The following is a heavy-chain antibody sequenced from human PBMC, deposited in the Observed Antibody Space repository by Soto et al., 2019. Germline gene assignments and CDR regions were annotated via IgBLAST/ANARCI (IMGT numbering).Heavy chain of an antibody. J-gene: IGHJ4*02. D-gene: IGHD2-15*01. CDR1: GFTFSSYG. V-gene: IGHV3-33*01. CDR2: IWYDGSNK. CDR3: ARETYCSGGSCLFFDY. Sequence: PGGSLRLSCAAPGFTFSSYGMHWVRQAPGKGLEWVAVIWYDGSNKYYADSVKGRFTISRDNSKNTLYLQMNSLRAEDTAVYYCARETYCSGGSCLFFDYWGQGTLVTVSS.